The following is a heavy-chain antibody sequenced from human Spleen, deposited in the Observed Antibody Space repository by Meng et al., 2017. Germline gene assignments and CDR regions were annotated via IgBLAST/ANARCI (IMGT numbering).Heavy chain of an antibody. CDR1: GGSFSDSY. D-gene: IGHD3-10*01. J-gene: IGHJ4*02. V-gene: IGHV4-34*01. CDR2: INNSGRT. CDR3: ARGPPTMVHDFDY. Sequence: QVPYKHGGAVFWRPAETLPPTCVFSGGSFSDSYGSGIRQPPGRGLEWIGKINNSGRTNYNPSLESRAPISVATPQNNLSLKLSFVTAADSAVYSCARGPPTMVHDFDYWAREPWSPSPQ.